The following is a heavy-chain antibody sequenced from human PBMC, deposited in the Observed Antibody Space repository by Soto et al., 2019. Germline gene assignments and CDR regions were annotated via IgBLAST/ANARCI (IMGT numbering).Heavy chain of an antibody. Sequence: ETLSLTCTVSGGSISTFYWRGVRQPAGKGLWLVGRIFSSGSTSFNPSLESRVAMSVDTSKNHFSLNLSSVTAADMAVYYCAREGSYSAYNFAHGIQLWSFDFWGQGALVTVSS. CDR3: AREGSYSAYNFAHGIQLWSFDF. V-gene: IGHV4-4*07. D-gene: IGHD5-12*01. J-gene: IGHJ4*02. CDR2: IFSSGST. CDR1: GGSISTFY.